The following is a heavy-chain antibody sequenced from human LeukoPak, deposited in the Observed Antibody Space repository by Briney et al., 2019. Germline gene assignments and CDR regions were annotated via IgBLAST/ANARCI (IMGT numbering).Heavy chain of an antibody. CDR2: INPDGSEK. D-gene: IGHD2/OR15-2a*01. Sequence: GGSLRLSCVASGFTFSDYWMTWVRQAPGKGLEWVANINPDGSEKYCVDSEKGRFTISRDNAKNSLYLQMSSLRAEDTAIYYCVRNRIDYWGQGVLVTVSS. J-gene: IGHJ4*02. V-gene: IGHV3-7*01. CDR3: VRNRIDY. CDR1: GFTFSDYW.